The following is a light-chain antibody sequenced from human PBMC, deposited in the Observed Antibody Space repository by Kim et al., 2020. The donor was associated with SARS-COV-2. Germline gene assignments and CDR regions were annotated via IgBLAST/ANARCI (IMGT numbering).Light chain of an antibody. CDR1: SLRSYY. J-gene: IGLJ3*02. CDR3: NSRDSSGNHWV. Sequence: TTRQGDSLRSYYTSCYQQKPGQAPVLVIYGKNNRTSGIPARFSGSSSGNTASLTITGAQAEDEADYYCNSRDSSGNHWVFGGGTQLTVL. V-gene: IGLV3-19*01. CDR2: GKN.